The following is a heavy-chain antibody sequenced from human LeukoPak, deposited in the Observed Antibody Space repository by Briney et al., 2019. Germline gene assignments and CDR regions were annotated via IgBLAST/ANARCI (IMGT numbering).Heavy chain of an antibody. CDR3: ARDRSERWFDP. J-gene: IGHJ5*02. CDR2: ISAYNGNT. Sequence: ASVKVSCKASGYTFTSYGISWVRQDPGRGLEWMGWISAYNGNTNYAQKLQGRVTMTTDTSTSTAYMELRSLRSDDTAVYYCARDRSERWFDPWGQGTLVTVSS. V-gene: IGHV1-18*04. CDR1: GYTFTSYG.